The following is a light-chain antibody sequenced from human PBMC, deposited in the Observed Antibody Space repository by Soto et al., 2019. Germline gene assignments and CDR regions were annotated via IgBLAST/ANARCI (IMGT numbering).Light chain of an antibody. CDR3: QQYGSSPRGT. CDR1: QSVSSSY. CDR2: GAS. V-gene: IGKV3-20*01. Sequence: EIVLTQSPGTLSLSPGERATLSCRASQSVSSSYLAWYQQKPGQAPRLLIYGASSRATGIPDRFSGSESGTDFTLTISRLEPEDLAVYYCQQYGSSPRGTFGQGTKVEIK. J-gene: IGKJ1*01.